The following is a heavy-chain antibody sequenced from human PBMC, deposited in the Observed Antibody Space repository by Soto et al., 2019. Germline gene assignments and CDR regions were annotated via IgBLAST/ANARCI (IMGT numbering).Heavy chain of an antibody. CDR3: AKDLFRGVVVPAAVSYYYYYGMDV. CDR1: GFTFSNYE. J-gene: IGHJ6*02. Sequence: PGGSLRLSCAASGFTFSNYEMNWVRQAPGKGLEWVAVISYDGSNKYYADSVKGRFTISRDNSKNTLYLQMNSLRAEDTAVYYCAKDLFRGVVVPAAVSYYYYYGMDVWGQGTTVTVSS. V-gene: IGHV3-30*18. CDR2: ISYDGSNK. D-gene: IGHD2-2*01.